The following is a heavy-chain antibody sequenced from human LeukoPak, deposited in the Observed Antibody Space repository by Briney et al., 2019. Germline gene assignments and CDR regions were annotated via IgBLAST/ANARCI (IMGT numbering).Heavy chain of an antibody. D-gene: IGHD5-12*01. CDR1: GYTFTGYY. J-gene: IGHJ3*02. CDR3: ARVVATDYAFDI. V-gene: IGHV1-2*02. CDR2: INPNSGGT. Sequence: ASVKVSCKASGYTFTGYYMHWVRQAPGQGLEWMGWINPNSGGTNYAQKFRGGVTMTRDTSISTAYMELSRLRSDDTAVYYCARVVATDYAFDIWGQGTMVTVSS.